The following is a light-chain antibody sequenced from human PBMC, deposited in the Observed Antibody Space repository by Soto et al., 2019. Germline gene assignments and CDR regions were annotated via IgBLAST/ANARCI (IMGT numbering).Light chain of an antibody. Sequence: EIVMTQSPATLSVSPGERVTLSCRASQSVFSSLAWYQQKPGQAPRLLISGAATRATSVPARFSGSGSGTEFTLTTTSLQSEDFALYYCQQYHSWPAFGRGTKVEIK. CDR1: QSVFSS. J-gene: IGKJ4*02. CDR3: QQYHSWPA. V-gene: IGKV3-15*01. CDR2: GAA.